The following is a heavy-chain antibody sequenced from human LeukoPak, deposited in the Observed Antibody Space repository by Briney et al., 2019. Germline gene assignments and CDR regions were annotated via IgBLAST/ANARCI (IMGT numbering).Heavy chain of an antibody. CDR1: GFTFSSYA. CDR2: ISGSGGST. J-gene: IGHJ4*02. V-gene: IGHV3-23*01. CDR3: ATLRDFWSGYYADY. D-gene: IGHD3-3*01. Sequence: GGSLRLSCAASGFTFSSYAMSWVRQAPGKGLEWVSAISGSGGSTYYADSAKGRLTISRDNSKNTLYLQMNSLRAEDTAVYYCATLRDFWSGYYADYWGQGTLVTVSS.